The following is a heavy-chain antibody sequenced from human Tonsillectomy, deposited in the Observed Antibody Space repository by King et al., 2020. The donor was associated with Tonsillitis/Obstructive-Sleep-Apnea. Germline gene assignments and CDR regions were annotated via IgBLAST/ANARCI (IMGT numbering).Heavy chain of an antibody. V-gene: IGHV3-15*01. D-gene: IGHD6-19*01. Sequence: QLVQSGGGLVKPGGSLRLSCEGSGFTFSNAWMSGVRQAPGRGLEWVGRIKSKMDVGTTDYAAPVKGRFTISRDDSKNTLYLQMNSLKTEDTAVYYCTTWRGSSGWYAFDIWGQGTMVTVSS. CDR2: IKSKMDVGTT. CDR3: TTWRGSSGWYAFDI. CDR1: GFTFSNAW. J-gene: IGHJ3*02.